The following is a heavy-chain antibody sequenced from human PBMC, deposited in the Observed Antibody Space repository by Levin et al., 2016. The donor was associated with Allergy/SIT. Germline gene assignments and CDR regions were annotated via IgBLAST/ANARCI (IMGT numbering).Heavy chain of an antibody. J-gene: IGHJ6*03. CDR2: INHSGST. D-gene: IGHD4-17*01. V-gene: IGHV4-34*01. CDR3: ARRHDYGDLLLYYYYMDV. Sequence: WIRQPPGKGLEWIGEINHSGSTNYNPSLKSRVTISVDTSKNQFSLKLSSVTAADTAVYYCARRHDYGDLLLYYYYMDVWGKGTTVTVSS.